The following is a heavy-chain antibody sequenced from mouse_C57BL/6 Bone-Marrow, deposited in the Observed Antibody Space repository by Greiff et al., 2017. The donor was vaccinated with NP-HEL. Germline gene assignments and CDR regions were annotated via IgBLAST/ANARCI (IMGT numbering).Heavy chain of an antibody. Sequence: VHLVESGPGLVAPSQSLSITCTVSGFSLTSYAISWVRQPPGKGLEWLGVIWTGGGTNYNSALKSRLSISKDNSKSQVFLKMNSLQTDDTARYYCATYYYGSSYYAMDYWGQGTSVTVSS. CDR3: ATYYYGSSYYAMDY. V-gene: IGHV2-9-1*01. CDR2: IWTGGGT. D-gene: IGHD1-1*01. CDR1: GFSLTSYA. J-gene: IGHJ4*01.